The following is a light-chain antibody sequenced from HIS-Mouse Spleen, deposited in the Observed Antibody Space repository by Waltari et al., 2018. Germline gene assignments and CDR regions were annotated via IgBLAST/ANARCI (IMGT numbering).Light chain of an antibody. CDR3: YSTDSSGNHRV. CDR1: ALPKKY. J-gene: IGLJ2*01. CDR2: DDS. Sequence: SYELTQPPSVSVSPVQTARITCSGDALPKKYAYWYQQKSGQAPVLVIYDDSKRPSGIPERCSGSSSGTIATLTISGAQVEDEADYYCYSTDSSGNHRVFGGGTKLTVL. V-gene: IGLV3-10*01.